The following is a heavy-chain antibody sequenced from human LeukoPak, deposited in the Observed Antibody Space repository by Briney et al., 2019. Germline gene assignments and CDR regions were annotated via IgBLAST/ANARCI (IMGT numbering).Heavy chain of an antibody. D-gene: IGHD6-19*01. CDR2: IYYSGHT. CDR1: GDSISSSSYY. J-gene: IGHJ4*02. Sequence: SETLSLTCTVSGDSISSSSYYWGWIRQSPGKGLEWIGYIYYSGHTNYSPSLQSRVTISVDTSKSQFSLKLTSVTAADTAVYYCARVAVAAREYFDYWGQGTLVTVSS. CDR3: ARVAVAAREYFDY. V-gene: IGHV4-61*05.